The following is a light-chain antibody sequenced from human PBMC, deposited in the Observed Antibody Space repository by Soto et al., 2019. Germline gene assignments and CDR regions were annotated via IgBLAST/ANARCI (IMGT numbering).Light chain of an antibody. CDR1: QSVSSY. CDR2: DAS. CDR3: QQRSNWT. Sequence: EIVLTQSPATLSLSPGERATLSCRASQSVSSYLAWYQQTPGQAPRLLIYDASNRATGIPARFSGSGSGTDFTLTISSLEPEDFAVYYCQQRSNWTFGQGTKVEIK. J-gene: IGKJ1*01. V-gene: IGKV3-11*01.